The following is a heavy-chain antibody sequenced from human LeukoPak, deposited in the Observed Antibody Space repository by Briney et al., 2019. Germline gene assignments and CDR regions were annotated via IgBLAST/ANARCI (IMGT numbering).Heavy chain of an antibody. CDR1: GGSISSYY. Sequence: SETLSLTCTVSGGSISSYYWSWIRQPPGKGLKWIGYIYYSGSTNYNPSLKSRVTISVDTSKNQFSLKLSSVTAADTAVYYCARNSSSWYDFGDYYYYMDVWGKGTTVTVSS. J-gene: IGHJ6*03. D-gene: IGHD6-13*01. V-gene: IGHV4-59*01. CDR3: ARNSSSWYDFGDYYYYMDV. CDR2: IYYSGST.